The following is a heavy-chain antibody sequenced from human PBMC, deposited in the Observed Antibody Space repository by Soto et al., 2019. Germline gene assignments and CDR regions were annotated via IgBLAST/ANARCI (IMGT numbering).Heavy chain of an antibody. V-gene: IGHV3-33*01. CDR3: ARDLRVVPAAYYFHY. D-gene: IGHD2-2*01. CDR1: GFTFSSYG. Sequence: PGGSLRLSCAASGFTFSSYGMHWVRQAPGKGLEWVAVIWYDGSNKYYADSVKGRFTISRDNSKNTLYLQMNSLRAEDTAVYYCARDLRVVPAAYYFHYWGQGTLVTVS. CDR2: IWYDGSNK. J-gene: IGHJ4*02.